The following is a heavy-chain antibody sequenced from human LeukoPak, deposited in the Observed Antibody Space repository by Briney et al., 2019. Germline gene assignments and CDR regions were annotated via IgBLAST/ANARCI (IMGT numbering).Heavy chain of an antibody. CDR1: GFTFSSYS. CDR2: ISSSSSYI. Sequence: GGSLRLSCAASGFTFSSYSMNWVRQAPGKGLEWASSISSSSSYIYYADSVKGRFTISRDNAKNSLYLQMNSLRAEDTAVYYCARASGIGTLDYWGQGTLVTVSS. J-gene: IGHJ4*02. CDR3: ARASGIGTLDY. V-gene: IGHV3-21*01. D-gene: IGHD3-10*01.